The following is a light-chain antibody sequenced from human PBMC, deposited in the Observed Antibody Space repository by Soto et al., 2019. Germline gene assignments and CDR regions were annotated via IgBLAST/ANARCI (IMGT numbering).Light chain of an antibody. Sequence: QSVLTQPASVSGSPGQSITVSCTGTSSDVGGYNYVSWYQQHLGKAPRLMIYDVTNRPSGVSNRFSGSKSGNTASLTISGLQAEDEADYYCSSYRRGSTYVFGTGTKVTVL. CDR1: SSDVGGYNY. V-gene: IGLV2-14*01. CDR3: SSYRRGSTYV. CDR2: DVT. J-gene: IGLJ1*01.